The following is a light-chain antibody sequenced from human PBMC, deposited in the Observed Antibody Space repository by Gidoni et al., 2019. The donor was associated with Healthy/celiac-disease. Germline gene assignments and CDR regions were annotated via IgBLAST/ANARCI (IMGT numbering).Light chain of an antibody. V-gene: IGLV3-21*04. CDR2: YDS. Sequence: SYVLTQPPSVSVAPGKTARITCGGNNIGSKSVHWYQQKTGQAPVLVIYYDSDRPSGIPERFSGSNSGNTATLTISRVEAGDEADYYCQVWDSSSDHYVFGTGTKVTV. J-gene: IGLJ1*01. CDR1: NIGSKS. CDR3: QVWDSSSDHYV.